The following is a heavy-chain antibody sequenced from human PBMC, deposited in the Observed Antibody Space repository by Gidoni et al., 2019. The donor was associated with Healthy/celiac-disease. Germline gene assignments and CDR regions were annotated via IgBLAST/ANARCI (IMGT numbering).Heavy chain of an antibody. Sequence: EVQLVESGGGLVQPGGSLRLSCAASGFTFSSYEMNWVRQAPGKGLEWVSYISSSGSTIYYADSVKGRFTISRDNAKNSLYLQMNSLRAEDTAVYYCARDSDRYFDWLLPGAFDIWGQGTMVTVSS. CDR2: ISSSGSTI. CDR3: ARDSDRYFDWLLPGAFDI. CDR1: GFTFSSYE. J-gene: IGHJ3*02. D-gene: IGHD3-9*01. V-gene: IGHV3-48*03.